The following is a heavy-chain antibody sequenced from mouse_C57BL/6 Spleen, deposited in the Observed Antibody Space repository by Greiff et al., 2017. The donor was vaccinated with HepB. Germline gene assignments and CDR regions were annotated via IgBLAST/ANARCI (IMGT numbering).Heavy chain of an antibody. CDR2: IYPGDGDT. CDR1: GYAFSSYW. V-gene: IGHV1-80*01. D-gene: IGHD2-4*01. Sequence: QVQLKQSGAELVKPGASVKISCKASGYAFSSYWMNWVKQRPGKGLEWIGQIYPGDGDTNYNGKFKGKATLTADKSSSTAYMQLSSLTSEDSAVYFCARKQGLYYDYDGGFAYWGQGTLVTVSA. J-gene: IGHJ3*01. CDR3: ARKQGLYYDYDGGFAY.